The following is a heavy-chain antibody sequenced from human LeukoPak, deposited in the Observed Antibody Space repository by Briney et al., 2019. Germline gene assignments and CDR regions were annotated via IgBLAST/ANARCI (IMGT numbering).Heavy chain of an antibody. CDR1: GGSMSSYY. D-gene: IGHD5-12*01. Sequence: KPSETLSLTCTVSGGSMSSYYWSWIRQPPGKGLEWIGYIYHSGTTNYNPSLKSRVTISVDKSKKQFSLKLNSVTAADTAVYYCARVDIVATVNFDYWGQGTLVTVSS. CDR2: IYHSGTT. V-gene: IGHV4-59*01. J-gene: IGHJ4*02. CDR3: ARVDIVATVNFDY.